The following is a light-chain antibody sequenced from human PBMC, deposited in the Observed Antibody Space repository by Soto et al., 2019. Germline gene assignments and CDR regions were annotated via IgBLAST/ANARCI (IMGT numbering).Light chain of an antibody. CDR2: GAS. CDR3: KQSYTSHVT. CDR1: QSISTY. J-gene: IGKJ4*01. V-gene: IGKV1-39*01. Sequence: DIQMTQSPSSLSASVGDRVTFTCRASQSISTYLNWYEQKPGKAPNLLIYGASNLQSGVPSRFSGGGSGTTFILTIRSLQREDFGTYYFKQSYTSHVTFDGGTKVNIK.